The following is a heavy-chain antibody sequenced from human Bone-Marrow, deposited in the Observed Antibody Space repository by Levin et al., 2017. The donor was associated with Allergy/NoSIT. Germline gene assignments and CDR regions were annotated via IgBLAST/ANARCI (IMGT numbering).Heavy chain of an antibody. J-gene: IGHJ6*02. CDR1: GFSVSDSY. V-gene: IGHV3-53*01. CDR2: IYSGGNT. Sequence: GGSLRLSCAASGFSVSDSYMAWVRQAPGRGLEWVSIIYSGGNTYDADAVRGRFTISKDNSQNRLFLQMSSLRAEDRAIYYCATMSSPSYYYALDVWGRGTTVTVSS. CDR3: ATMSSPSYYYALDV.